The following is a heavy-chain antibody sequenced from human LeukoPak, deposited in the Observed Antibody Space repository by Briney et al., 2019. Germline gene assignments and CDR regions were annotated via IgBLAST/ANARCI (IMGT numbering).Heavy chain of an antibody. V-gene: IGHV1-69*02. D-gene: IGHD2-2*02. CDR1: GGTFSSYT. J-gene: IGHJ3*02. CDR2: IIPILGIA. Sequence: SVKVSCKASGGTFSSYTISWVRQPTGQGLEWMGRIIPILGIANYAQKFQGRVTITADKSTSTAYMELSSLRSEDTAVYYCARGTAAIRGNAFDIWGQGTMVTVSS. CDR3: ARGTAAIRGNAFDI.